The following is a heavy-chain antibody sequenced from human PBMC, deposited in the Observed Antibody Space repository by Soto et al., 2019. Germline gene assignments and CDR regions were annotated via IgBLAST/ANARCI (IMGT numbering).Heavy chain of an antibody. CDR1: GGSVSSGSYY. Sequence: SETLSLTCTVSGGSVSSGSYYWGWIRQPPGKGLEWIGYIYYSGSTNYNPSLKSRVTISVDTSKNQFSLKLSSVTAADTAVYYCAREVVAAIFNWFDPWGQGTLVTVSS. D-gene: IGHD2-15*01. CDR2: IYYSGST. V-gene: IGHV4-61*01. CDR3: AREVVAAIFNWFDP. J-gene: IGHJ5*02.